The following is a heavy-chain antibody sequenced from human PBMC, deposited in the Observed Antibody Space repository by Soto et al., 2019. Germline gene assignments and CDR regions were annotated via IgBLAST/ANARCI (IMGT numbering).Heavy chain of an antibody. CDR3: AKTGFGRYCSSTSCVHFDY. Sequence: EVQVLESGGGLVQPGGSLRLSCVASVFTFTTYDMTWVRQAPGKGLEWVSIISGSGGSTHYADSVKGRFIISRDNSKNTLYLQMNGLRAEDTAVYYCAKTGFGRYCSSTSCVHFDYWGQGTLVIVSS. CDR1: VFTFTTYD. CDR2: ISGSGGST. J-gene: IGHJ4*02. V-gene: IGHV3-23*01. D-gene: IGHD2-2*01.